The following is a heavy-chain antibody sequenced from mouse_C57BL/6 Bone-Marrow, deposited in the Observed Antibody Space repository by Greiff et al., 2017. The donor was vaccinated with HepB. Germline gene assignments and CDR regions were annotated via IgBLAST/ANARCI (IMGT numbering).Heavy chain of an antibody. V-gene: IGHV5-4*03. CDR1: GFTFSSYA. Sequence: EVKLVGSGGGLVKPGGSLKLSCAASGFTFSSYAMSWVRQTPEKRLEWVATISDGGSYTYYPDNVKGRFTISRDNAKNNLYLQMSHLKSEDTAMYYCARGGYYGSSFAMDYWGQGTSVTVSS. D-gene: IGHD1-1*01. CDR2: ISDGGSYT. CDR3: ARGGYYGSSFAMDY. J-gene: IGHJ4*01.